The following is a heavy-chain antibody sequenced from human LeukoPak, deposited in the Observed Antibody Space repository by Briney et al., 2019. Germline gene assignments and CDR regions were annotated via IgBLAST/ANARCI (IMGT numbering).Heavy chain of an antibody. CDR1: GFTFSSYS. CDR3: AKSCSSTSCVGDY. CDR2: ISSSSSTI. Sequence: PGGSLRLSCAASGFTFSSYSMNWVRQAPGKGLEWVSYISSSSSTIYYADSVKGRFTISRDNAKNSLYLQMNSLRAEDTAVYYCAKSCSSTSCVGDYWGQGTLVTVSS. J-gene: IGHJ4*02. V-gene: IGHV3-48*01. D-gene: IGHD2-2*01.